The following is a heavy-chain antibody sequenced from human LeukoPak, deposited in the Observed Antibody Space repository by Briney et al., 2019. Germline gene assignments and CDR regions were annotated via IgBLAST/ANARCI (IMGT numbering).Heavy chain of an antibody. CDR1: GYTFTSYD. CDR2: MNPNDGDT. D-gene: IGHD1-26*01. J-gene: IGHJ4*02. V-gene: IGHV1-8*01. CDR3: ARGSGTYYYFDY. Sequence: ASVKVSCKASGYTFTSYDINWVRQATGQGLEWMGYMNPNDGDTGYAQKFQGRVIMTRNTSINTVYMELSSLKSEDTAVYFCARGSGTYYYFDYWGQGTLVAVSS.